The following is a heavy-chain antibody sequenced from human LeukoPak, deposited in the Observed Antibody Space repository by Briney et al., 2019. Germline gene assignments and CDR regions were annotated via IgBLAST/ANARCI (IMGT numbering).Heavy chain of an antibody. V-gene: IGHV3-23*01. CDR2: ISGSGGST. D-gene: IGHD3-22*01. J-gene: IGHJ4*02. CDR1: GFTFSSYA. Sequence: GGSLRLSCAASGFTFSSYAMSWVRQAPGKGLEWVSAISGSGGSTYYADSVKGRFTISRDNSKNTLYLQMNSLRAEDTAVYYCAKDARYYYDSSGYYYGYWGQGNLVTVSS. CDR3: AKDARYYYDSSGYYYGY.